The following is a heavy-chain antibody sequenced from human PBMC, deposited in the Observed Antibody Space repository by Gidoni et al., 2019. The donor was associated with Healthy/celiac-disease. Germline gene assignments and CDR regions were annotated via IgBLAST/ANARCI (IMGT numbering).Heavy chain of an antibody. CDR3: AGGNSSSWYFDY. CDR2: ISSSSSYI. J-gene: IGHJ4*02. CDR1: GFTFSSYS. Sequence: EVQLVESGGGLVKPGGSLRLSCAASGFTFSSYSMNWVRQAPGKGLEWVSSISSSSSYIYYADSVKGRFTISRDNAKNSLYLQMNSLRAEDTAVYYCAGGNSSSWYFDYWGQGTLVTVSS. D-gene: IGHD6-13*01. V-gene: IGHV3-21*01.